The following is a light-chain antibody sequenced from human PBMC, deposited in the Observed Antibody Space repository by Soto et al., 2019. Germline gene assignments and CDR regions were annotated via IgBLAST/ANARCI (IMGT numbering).Light chain of an antibody. V-gene: IGLV2-14*01. Sequence: QSVLTQPASVSGSPGQSIAISCTGTSSDVGGHDSVSWYQQHPGKAPKLMIYNVSNRPSGVSNRFSGSKSGNTASLTISGPLAEDEADYVCPSYTSASTYVFGAGTKVTV. J-gene: IGLJ1*01. CDR3: PSYTSASTYV. CDR2: NVS. CDR1: SSDVGGHDS.